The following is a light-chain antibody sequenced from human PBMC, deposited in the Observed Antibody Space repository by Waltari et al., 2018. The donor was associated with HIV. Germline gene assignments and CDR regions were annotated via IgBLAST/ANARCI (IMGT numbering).Light chain of an antibody. Sequence: SVLTQPPSASGTPGQRVTISCSGSTSNIGSNDVFWYQHLPGAAPKLLIHRNNQRPSGVPDRFAGSPSGTSASLAISGLRSEDEAYYYCVAWDDSLRGVLFGGGTKVAVL. J-gene: IGLJ2*01. V-gene: IGLV1-47*01. CDR2: RNN. CDR3: VAWDDSLRGVL. CDR1: TSNIGSND.